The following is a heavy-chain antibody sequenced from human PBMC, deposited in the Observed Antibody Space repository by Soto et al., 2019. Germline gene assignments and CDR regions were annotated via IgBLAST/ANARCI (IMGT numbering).Heavy chain of an antibody. J-gene: IGHJ6*02. CDR1: GYTFTRYG. Sequence: GHLVQSEAEVKKSGASVKVSCKASGYTFTRYGISWVRQAPGQGLEWMGWISGYNGDTNYAREFQGRVSMTIDTSTTTAYMEWRSLTSDDTAVYYCAKNGQPPYYYYGLDVWGQGTKVTVSS. V-gene: IGHV1-18*01. D-gene: IGHD2-8*01. CDR2: ISGYNGDT. CDR3: AKNGQPPYYYYGLDV.